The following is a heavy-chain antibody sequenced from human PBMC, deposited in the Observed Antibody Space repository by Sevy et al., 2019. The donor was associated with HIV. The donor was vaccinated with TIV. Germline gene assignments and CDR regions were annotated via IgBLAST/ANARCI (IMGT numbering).Heavy chain of an antibody. CDR3: AKGAVDCSDGTCYSAYYYSVMDV. V-gene: IGHV3-30*18. CDR1: GFTFSNYG. J-gene: IGHJ6*02. Sequence: LSLTCAASGFTFSNYGMHWVRQAPGKGLEWVAVISYDGSNQYYADSVQGRFTISRDNSKNTLYLKMNSLRTEDTDVYYCAKGAVDCSDGTCYSAYYYSVMDVWGQGTTVTVSS. CDR2: ISYDGSNQ. D-gene: IGHD2-15*01.